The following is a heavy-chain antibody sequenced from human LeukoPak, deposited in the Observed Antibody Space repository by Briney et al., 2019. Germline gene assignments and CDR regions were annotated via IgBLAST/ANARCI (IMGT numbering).Heavy chain of an antibody. CDR1: GFTFSGYE. CDR3: VRRAILTGYTEVFDI. Sequence: GGSTRLSCVASGFTFSGYEMNWVRQAPGKGLEWVSYISSNGNSIYYGDSVKGRFTISRDNAKNSLYLQMNGLRGEDTAVYYCVRRAILTGYTEVFDIWGRGAHWSPS. J-gene: IGHJ3*02. D-gene: IGHD3-9*01. CDR2: ISSNGNSI. V-gene: IGHV3-48*03.